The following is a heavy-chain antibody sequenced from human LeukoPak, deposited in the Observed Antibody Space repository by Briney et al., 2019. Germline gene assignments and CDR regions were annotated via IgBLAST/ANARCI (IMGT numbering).Heavy chain of an antibody. J-gene: IGHJ3*01. D-gene: IGHD6-19*01. V-gene: IGHV4-39*01. CDR3: GQWLVILDALDV. CDR2: FYYSGNT. Sequence: SETLSLTCTVSGGSVSSSSYYWGWIRQPPGKGLEWIGSFYYSGNTYYNPSLKSRLTISVDTSKNQFSLKLSSVTAADTAVYYCGQWLVILDALDVWGQGTMVTVSS. CDR1: GGSVSSSSYY.